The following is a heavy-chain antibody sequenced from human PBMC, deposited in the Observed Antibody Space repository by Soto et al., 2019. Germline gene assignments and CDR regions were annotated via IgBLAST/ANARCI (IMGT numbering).Heavy chain of an antibody. Sequence: GGSVRLSFSASGFSFSSYWMRWFRQAPGKVLVXVSRINSDGSGTGYADSVKGRFTISRDNAKNKLYRKRNSLRAEDTAVYYCARVGYWGQGALVTVSS. CDR2: INSDGSGT. CDR1: GFSFSSYW. CDR3: ARVGY. J-gene: IGHJ4*02. V-gene: IGHV3-74*01.